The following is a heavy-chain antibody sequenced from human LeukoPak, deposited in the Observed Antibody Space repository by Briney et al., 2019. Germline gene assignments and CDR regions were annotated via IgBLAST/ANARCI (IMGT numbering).Heavy chain of an antibody. CDR3: ARSRGILSSDDIGLYFDY. CDR1: GYSFTSYW. V-gene: IGHV5-51*01. J-gene: IGHJ4*02. Sequence: GESLKISCKGSGYSFTSYWIGWVRQMPGKGLEWMGIIYPGDSDTRYSPSFQGQVTISADKSISTAYLQWSSLKASDTAMYYCARSRGILSSDDIGLYFDYWGQGTLVTVSS. CDR2: IYPGDSDT. D-gene: IGHD3-22*01.